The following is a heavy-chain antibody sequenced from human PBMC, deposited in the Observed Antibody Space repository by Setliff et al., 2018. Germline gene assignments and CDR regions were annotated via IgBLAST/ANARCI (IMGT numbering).Heavy chain of an antibody. V-gene: IGHV3-21*06. Sequence: GSLRLSCAASTFTLGTYSMHWVRQAPGKGLAWVSSISPYSDYIYYADSVKGRFTISGDNAKNSLYLQMNSLGAEDTAVYFCARSPANGGHDAFDVWGQGTMVTVSS. D-gene: IGHD6-25*01. J-gene: IGHJ3*01. CDR3: ARSPANGGHDAFDV. CDR1: TFTLGTYS. CDR2: ISPYSDYI.